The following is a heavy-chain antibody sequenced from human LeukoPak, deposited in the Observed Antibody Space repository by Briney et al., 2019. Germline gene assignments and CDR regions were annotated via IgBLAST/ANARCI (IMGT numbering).Heavy chain of an antibody. J-gene: IGHJ4*02. CDR3: GRFGYVAGVDL. D-gene: IGHD6-19*01. CDR2: INPVGTAT. CDR1: GFSFSAYW. Sequence: GGSLTLSCAASGFSFSAYWMTWVRQAPGAGLEFVANINPVGTATYYADPVKGRFTISRDNAKNLVYLQMNSLRAEDTAVYHCGRFGYVAGVDLWGQGKLVTVSS. V-gene: IGHV3-7*01.